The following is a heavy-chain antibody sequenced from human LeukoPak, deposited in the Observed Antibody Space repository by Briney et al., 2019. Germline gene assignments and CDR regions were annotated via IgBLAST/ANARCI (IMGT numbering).Heavy chain of an antibody. CDR1: GYTFTSYG. V-gene: IGHV1-18*01. CDR3: ARDGVATPYYYGMDV. CDR2: ISAYNGNT. D-gene: IGHD5-12*01. Sequence: GASVKVSCKASGYTFTSYGISWVRQAPGQGLEGMGWISAYNGNTNYAQKLQGRVTMTTDTSTSTAYMELRSLRSDDTAVYYCARDGVATPYYYGMDVWGQGTTVTVSS. J-gene: IGHJ6*02.